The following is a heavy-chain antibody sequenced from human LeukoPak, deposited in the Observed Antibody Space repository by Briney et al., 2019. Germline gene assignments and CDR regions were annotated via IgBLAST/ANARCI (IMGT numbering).Heavy chain of an antibody. CDR1: GFTFSSYA. Sequence: PGGSLRLSCAASGFTFSSYAMSWVRQAPGKGLEWVSAISGSGGSTYYADSVKGRFTISRDNSKNTLYLQMNSLRAEDTAVYYCAKDHLNYDFWSGYPNFDYWGQGTLVTVSS. V-gene: IGHV3-23*01. CDR3: AKDHLNYDFWSGYPNFDY. D-gene: IGHD3-3*01. J-gene: IGHJ4*02. CDR2: ISGSGGST.